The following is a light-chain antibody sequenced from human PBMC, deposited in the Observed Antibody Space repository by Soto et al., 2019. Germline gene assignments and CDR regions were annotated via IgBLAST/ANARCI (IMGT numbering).Light chain of an antibody. CDR1: SSNIGAGYD. CDR2: GNS. Sequence: QSVLTQPPSVSGAPGQRVTISCTGSSSNIGAGYDVHWYQQLPGTAPKLLIYGNSNRPSGVPDRFSGSKSGTSASLAITGLQAEDEADYYCQSYDSSRIVVVGGGTKLTVL. J-gene: IGLJ2*01. V-gene: IGLV1-40*01. CDR3: QSYDSSRIVV.